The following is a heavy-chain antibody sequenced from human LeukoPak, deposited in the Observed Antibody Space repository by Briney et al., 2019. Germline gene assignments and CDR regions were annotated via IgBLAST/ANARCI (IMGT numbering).Heavy chain of an antibody. D-gene: IGHD3-10*01. J-gene: IGHJ5*02. CDR1: GGSFSGYY. CDR3: ARVRITMVRGVIIKSFDP. V-gene: IGHV4-34*01. Sequence: SETLSLTRAVYGGSFSGYYWSWIRQPPGKGLEWIGEINHSGSTNYNPSLKSRVTISVDTSKNQFPLKLSSVTAADTAVYYCARVRITMVRGVIIKSFDPWGQGTLVTVSS. CDR2: INHSGST.